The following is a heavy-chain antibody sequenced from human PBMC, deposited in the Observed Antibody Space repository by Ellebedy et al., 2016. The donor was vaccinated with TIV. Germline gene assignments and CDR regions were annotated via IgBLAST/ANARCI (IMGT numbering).Heavy chain of an antibody. J-gene: IGHJ4*02. CDR3: ARGRSFN. CDR2: IKQDGSEE. CDR1: GFTFSSNW. Sequence: GESLKISCAASGFTFSSNWMSWVRQTPGKGLEWVAYIKQDGSEEYYVDSVKGRFTISRDNAKNSLYLQMNSLRAEDTAVYYRARGRSFNWGQGTLVTVSS. D-gene: IGHD3-10*01. V-gene: IGHV3-7*03.